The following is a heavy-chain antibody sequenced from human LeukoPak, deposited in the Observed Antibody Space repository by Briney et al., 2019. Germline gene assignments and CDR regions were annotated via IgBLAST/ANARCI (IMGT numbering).Heavy chain of an antibody. CDR3: ASHKLGGYFDL. J-gene: IGHJ2*01. CDR2: VYNSGDT. D-gene: IGHD3-16*01. V-gene: IGHV4-59*08. Sequence: TTSETPSLTCTVSGGSTSSDYWSWIRQSPGKGLEWVGYVYNSGDTGKNPSLRSRVTILLDTSRNQCSLKLTSVSAADTAVYSCASHKLGGYFDLWGRGPLVTVSS. CDR1: GGSTSSDY.